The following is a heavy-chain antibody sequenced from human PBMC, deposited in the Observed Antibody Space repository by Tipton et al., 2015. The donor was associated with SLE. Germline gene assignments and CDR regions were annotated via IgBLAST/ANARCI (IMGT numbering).Heavy chain of an antibody. V-gene: IGHV3-30*03. J-gene: IGHJ4*02. CDR2: VSYDGSFE. CDR3: ARGGDDASGGAESH. CDR1: GFTVRTNY. Sequence: SLRLSCAASGFTVRTNYMSWVRQAPGKGLEWVAVVSYDGSFEYYAGSVKDRFIVSRDNSRNTLYLQMNSLRPEDTAVYYCARGGDDASGGAESHWGQGTLVTVSS. D-gene: IGHD3-10*01.